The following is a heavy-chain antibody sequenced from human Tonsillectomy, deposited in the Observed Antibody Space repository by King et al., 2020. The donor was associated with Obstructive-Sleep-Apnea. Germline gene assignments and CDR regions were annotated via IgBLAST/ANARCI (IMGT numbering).Heavy chain of an antibody. D-gene: IGHD3-10*01. V-gene: IGHV3-43D*03. CDR3: AKAKRYYGSGTYFYLFDS. CDR1: GFTFDDYA. J-gene: IGHJ4*02. Sequence: VQLVESGGVVVQPGGSLRISCAASGFTFDDYAMHWVRQAPGKGLEWVSLITWDGGTTYYADSVRGRFTVSRDNSKNSLFLKMNSLRPEDTALYYCAKAKRYYGSGTYFYLFDSWGQGTLVTVSS. CDR2: ITWDGGTT.